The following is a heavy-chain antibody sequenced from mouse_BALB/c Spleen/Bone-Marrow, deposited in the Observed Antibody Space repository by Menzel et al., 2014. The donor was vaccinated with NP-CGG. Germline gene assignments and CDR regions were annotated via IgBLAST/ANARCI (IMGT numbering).Heavy chain of an antibody. V-gene: IGHV1S56*01. D-gene: IGHD3-2*01. CDR3: AREGDSSGDGGAD. CDR2: LYPGDGST. Sequence: PGQGLEWIGWLYPGDGSTKYNEKFKGKATLTADKSSSTAYMQLSSLTSENSAVYFCAREGDSSGDGGADGGEGTRV. J-gene: IGHJ3*01.